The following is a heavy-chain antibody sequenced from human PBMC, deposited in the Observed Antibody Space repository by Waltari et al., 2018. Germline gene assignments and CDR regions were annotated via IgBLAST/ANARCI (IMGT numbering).Heavy chain of an antibody. J-gene: IGHJ4*02. V-gene: IGHV3-66*01. Sequence: EVQLVESGGGLVQPGGSLRLSCAASGFTVSSNYMSWVRQAPGKGLEGASVIYSGGRTYYADSVKGRFTISRDNSKNTLYLQMNSLRAEDTAVYYCARAIAAAGLDYWGQGTLVTVSS. CDR2: IYSGGRT. CDR3: ARAIAAAGLDY. D-gene: IGHD6-13*01. CDR1: GFTVSSNY.